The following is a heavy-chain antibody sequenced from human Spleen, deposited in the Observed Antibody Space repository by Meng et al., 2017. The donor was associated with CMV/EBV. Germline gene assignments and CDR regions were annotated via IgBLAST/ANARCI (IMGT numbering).Heavy chain of an antibody. CDR3: AKDSKGGSSWN. D-gene: IGHD6-13*01. J-gene: IGHJ1*01. Sequence: GGSLRLSCAASGFTFSSYDMHWVRQATGKGLEWVSAIGTAGDTYYPGSVKGRFTISRENAKNSLYLQMDRLRVEDTALYYCAKDSKGGSSWNWGQGTLVTVSS. CDR2: IGTAGDT. CDR1: GFTFSSYD. V-gene: IGHV3-13*01.